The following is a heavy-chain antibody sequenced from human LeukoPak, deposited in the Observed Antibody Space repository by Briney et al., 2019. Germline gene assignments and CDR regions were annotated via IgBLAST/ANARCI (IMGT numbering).Heavy chain of an antibody. Sequence: ASVKVSCKASGYTFTSYDITWVRQAPGQGLEWMGWISSYNGNTNYAQKFLGRVTMTTDTSTSTADMELRSLTSDDTAVYYCGKRHSSGWSGYWGQGTLVTVSS. CDR3: GKRHSSGWSGY. CDR1: GYTFTSYD. CDR2: ISSYNGNT. D-gene: IGHD6-19*01. V-gene: IGHV1-18*01. J-gene: IGHJ4*02.